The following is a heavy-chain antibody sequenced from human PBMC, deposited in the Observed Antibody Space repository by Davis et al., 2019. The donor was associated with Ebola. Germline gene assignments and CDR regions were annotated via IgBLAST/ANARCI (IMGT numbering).Heavy chain of an antibody. Sequence: ASAQVSCKASGYTFISYDINWVRQATGQGLEWVGWINTNSGNTGYARKFQGRVTMTMITSINTAYMELSSLRSEDTAVYFCARDSSGVVGANDFDDWGQGTMVTVSS. CDR1: GYTFISYD. CDR3: ARDSSGVVGANDFDD. J-gene: IGHJ4*02. CDR2: INTNSGNT. D-gene: IGHD1-26*01. V-gene: IGHV1-8*02.